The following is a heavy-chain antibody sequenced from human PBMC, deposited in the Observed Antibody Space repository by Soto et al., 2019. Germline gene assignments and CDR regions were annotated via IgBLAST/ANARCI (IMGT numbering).Heavy chain of an antibody. Sequence: SETLSLTCAVYGGSFSGYYWSWIRQPPGKGLEWIGEINHSGSTNYNPSLKSRVTISVDTSKNQFSLKLSSVTAADTAVYYCAKSNYGGDDYFQYGLDVWGQGTTVTVSS. D-gene: IGHD2-21*02. V-gene: IGHV4-34*01. CDR2: INHSGST. J-gene: IGHJ6*02. CDR1: GGSFSGYY. CDR3: AKSNYGGDDYFQYGLDV.